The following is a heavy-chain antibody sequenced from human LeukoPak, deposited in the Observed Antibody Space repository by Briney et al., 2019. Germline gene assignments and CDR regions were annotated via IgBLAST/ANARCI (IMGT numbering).Heavy chain of an antibody. V-gene: IGHV3-74*01. CDR3: ARTIAVNGGDFDY. CDR1: GFSFSSHW. J-gene: IGHJ4*02. D-gene: IGHD6-19*01. CDR2: INGDGTTS. Sequence: GGSLRLSCAASGFSFSSHWMHWVRQTPGKGLVWVARINGDGTTSSHADSVKGRFTISRDNTKNTLYLQMNSLRAEDTALYYCARTIAVNGGDFDYWGQGTLVTVSS.